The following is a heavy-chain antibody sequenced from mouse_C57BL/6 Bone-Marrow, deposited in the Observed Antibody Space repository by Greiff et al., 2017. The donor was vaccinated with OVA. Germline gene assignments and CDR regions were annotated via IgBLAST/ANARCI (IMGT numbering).Heavy chain of an antibody. D-gene: IGHD1-1*01. CDR1: GFNIKDDY. V-gene: IGHV14-4*01. Sequence: VQLQQSGAELVRPGASVKLSCTASGFNIKDDYMHWVKQRPEQGLEWIGWIDPENGDTEYASKFQGKATITADTSSNTAYLQLSSLTSEDSAVYFCARSKRGSSYIFDYWGQGTTLTVSS. CDR3: ARSKRGSSYIFDY. CDR2: IDPENGDT. J-gene: IGHJ2*01.